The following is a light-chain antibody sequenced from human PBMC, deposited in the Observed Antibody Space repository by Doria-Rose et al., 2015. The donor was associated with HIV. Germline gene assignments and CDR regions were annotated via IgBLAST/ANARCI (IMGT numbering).Light chain of an antibody. Sequence: EIVLTQSPATLSLSPGERATLSCRASQSVGSYLAWYQQMPGQPPRLLIYDASNRATGIPARFSGSGSGTDFTLTISSLEPEDFAVYYCQQRSNWLYTFGQGTKLEIE. J-gene: IGKJ2*01. CDR3: QQRSNWLYT. V-gene: IGKV3-11*01. CDR2: DAS. CDR1: QSVGSY.